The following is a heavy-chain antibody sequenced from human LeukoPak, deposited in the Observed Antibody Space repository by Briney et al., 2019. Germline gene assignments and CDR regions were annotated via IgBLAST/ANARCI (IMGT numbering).Heavy chain of an antibody. Sequence: SETLSLTCTVSGGSISSSSYYWGWIRQPPGKGLEWIGSIYYSGSTYYNPSLKSRVTISVDTSKNQFSLKLSPVTAADTAVYYCARDGPRAFDIWGQGTMVTVSS. V-gene: IGHV4-39*01. D-gene: IGHD1-14*01. CDR2: IYYSGST. J-gene: IGHJ3*02. CDR3: ARDGPRAFDI. CDR1: GGSISSSSYY.